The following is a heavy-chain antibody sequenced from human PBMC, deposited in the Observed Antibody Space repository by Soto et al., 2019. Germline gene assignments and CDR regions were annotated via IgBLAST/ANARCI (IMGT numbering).Heavy chain of an antibody. D-gene: IGHD6-19*01. CDR1: GGSFSGYH. J-gene: IGHJ5*02. CDR3: ARGRGIAVARRWFDP. Sequence: QVQLQQWGAGLLKPSETLSLTCAVYGGSFSGYHWSWIRQPPGKGLEWIGEINHSGSTNYNPSLKSRVTISVDTSKNQFSLKLSSVTAADTAVYYCARGRGIAVARRWFDPWGQGTLVTVSS. V-gene: IGHV4-34*01. CDR2: INHSGST.